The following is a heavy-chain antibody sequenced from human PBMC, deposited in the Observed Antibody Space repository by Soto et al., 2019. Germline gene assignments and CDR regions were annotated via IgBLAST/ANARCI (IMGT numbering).Heavy chain of an antibody. V-gene: IGHV4-59*11. J-gene: IGHJ6*02. CDR2: VYYTGNS. D-gene: IGHD3-10*02. CDR3: AGGYYYVGSGPYLYIYGMDV. Sequence: SETLSLTCTVSGGSISTHYWSWVRQVPGRGLEWLGYVYYTGNSKHNPSLKGRVTVSIAPSKSQFSLELTSVSAADSAVYYCAGGYYYVGSGPYLYIYGMDVWDQGTTVTVSS. CDR1: GGSISTHY.